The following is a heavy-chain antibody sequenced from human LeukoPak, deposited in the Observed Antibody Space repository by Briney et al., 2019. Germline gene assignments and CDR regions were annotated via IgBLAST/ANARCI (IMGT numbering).Heavy chain of an antibody. J-gene: IGHJ3*02. D-gene: IGHD6-13*01. CDR2: IIPIFGTA. V-gene: IGHV1-69*13. Sequence: GASVTVSCTASGGTFSSYAISWVRQAPGQGLEWMGGIIPIFGTANYAQKFQGRVTITADESTSTAYMELSSLRSEDTAVYYCARQLGYSSSWNAFDIWGQGTMVTASS. CDR3: ARQLGYSSSWNAFDI. CDR1: GGTFSSYA.